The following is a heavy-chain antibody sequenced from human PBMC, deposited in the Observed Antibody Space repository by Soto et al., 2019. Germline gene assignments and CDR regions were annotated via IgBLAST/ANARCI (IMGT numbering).Heavy chain of an antibody. CDR2: IIPIFGTA. D-gene: IGHD2-2*01. CDR3: ARGRVVLVPAAMDV. CDR1: GGTFSSYA. J-gene: IGHJ6*02. Sequence: QVQLVQSGAEVKKPGSSVKVSCKASGGTFSSYAISWVRQAPGQGLEWMGGIIPIFGTANYAQKFQGRVTXXAXEXXSTAYMELSSLRSEDTAVYYCARGRVVLVPAAMDVWGQGTTVTVSS. V-gene: IGHV1-69*12.